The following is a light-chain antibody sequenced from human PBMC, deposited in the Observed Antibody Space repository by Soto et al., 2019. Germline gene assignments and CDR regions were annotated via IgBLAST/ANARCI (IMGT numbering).Light chain of an antibody. V-gene: IGKV3-20*01. CDR3: QQYGRSPT. CDR2: GTS. CDR1: QSISSSY. Sequence: DIVLTQSPGTLSLSPGERATLSCRASQSISSSYLAWYQQNPGQAPRLLLHGTSSRATGIPGRFSGSGSGTDFTLTISRLEPEDFAVYYCQQYGRSPTFGPGPKVDIK. J-gene: IGKJ1*01.